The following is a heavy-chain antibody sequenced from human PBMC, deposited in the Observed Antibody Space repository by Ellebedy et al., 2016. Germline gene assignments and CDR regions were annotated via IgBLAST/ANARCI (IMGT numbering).Heavy chain of an antibody. CDR3: ASCSGWYSQLDY. D-gene: IGHD6-19*01. V-gene: IGHV4-61*02. CDR1: GGSISSGSYY. Sequence: SETLSLXXTVSGGSISSGSYYWSWIRQPAGKGLEWIGRIYTSGSTNYNPSLKSRVTMSVDTSKNQFSLKLSSVTAADTAVYYCASCSGWYSQLDYWGQGTLVTVSS. J-gene: IGHJ4*02. CDR2: IYTSGST.